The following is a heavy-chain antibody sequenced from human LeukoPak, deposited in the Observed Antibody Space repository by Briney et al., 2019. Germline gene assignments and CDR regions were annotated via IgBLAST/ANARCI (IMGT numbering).Heavy chain of an antibody. CDR2: TDPSGSYI. V-gene: IGHV3-21*04. J-gene: IGHJ5*02. CDR3: ARYRGYSYGNPPDA. D-gene: IGHD5-18*01. Sequence: GGSLRLSCAASGFTFSNYGMNWVRQVPGKGLEWVSFTDPSGSYINYVESVKGRFTISRDNSKNTLYLQMNSLRAEDTAVYYCARYRGYSYGNPPDAWVRGTLVTVSS. CDR1: GFTFSNYG.